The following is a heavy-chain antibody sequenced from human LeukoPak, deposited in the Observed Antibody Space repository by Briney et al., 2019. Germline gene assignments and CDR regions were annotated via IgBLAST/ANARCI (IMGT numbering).Heavy chain of an antibody. CDR3: AREWSSSWFYYFDY. Sequence: SETLSLTCTVSGGSISSYYWSWIRQPPGKGLEWIGYIYYSGSTNYNPSLKSRVTISVDTSKNQFSLKLSSVTAADTAVYYCAREWSSSWFYYFDYWGQGTLVTVSS. J-gene: IGHJ4*02. V-gene: IGHV4-59*01. CDR2: IYYSGST. CDR1: GGSISSYY. D-gene: IGHD6-13*01.